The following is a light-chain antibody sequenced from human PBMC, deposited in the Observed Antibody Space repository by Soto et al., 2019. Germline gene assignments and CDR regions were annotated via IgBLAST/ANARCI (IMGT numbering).Light chain of an antibody. CDR3: QRRSNWPPE. Sequence: EIVMTKYPATLSVSPGERVTISCRASQSVSSYLAWYQQKPGQAPRLLMYDASNRATGIPARFSGSGSGTDFTLTISSLEPEDLAVYYYQRRSNWPPEFGPGTKVDIK. V-gene: IGKV3-11*01. J-gene: IGKJ3*01. CDR1: QSVSSY. CDR2: DAS.